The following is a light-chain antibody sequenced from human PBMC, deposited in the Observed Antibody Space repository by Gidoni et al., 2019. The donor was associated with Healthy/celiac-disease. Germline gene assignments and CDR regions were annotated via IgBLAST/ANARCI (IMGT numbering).Light chain of an antibody. CDR1: QSISDW. V-gene: IGKV1-5*03. CDR2: KAS. CDR3: QHYSSLWT. J-gene: IGKJ1*01. Sequence: DIQMTQSPSTLSASIGDRVTITCRASQSISDWFAWYQQKPGEAPKLLIYKASKLEGGVPSRFRGSGSGTEFTLTISSLQPDDFATYYCQHYSSLWTFGQGTKVEIK.